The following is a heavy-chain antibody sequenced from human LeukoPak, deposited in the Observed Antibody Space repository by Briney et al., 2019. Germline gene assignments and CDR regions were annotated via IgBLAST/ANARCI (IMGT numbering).Heavy chain of an antibody. CDR2: ISVSGFST. CDR3: AKNHDSNTYHTDDAFDI. J-gene: IGHJ3*02. V-gene: IGHV3-23*01. D-gene: IGHD2/OR15-2a*01. Sequence: PGGSLRLSCAGSGFTFSSYAMSWVRQAPGKGLEWVSVISVSGFSTYYADSVKGRFTISRDMSKSTLYLQMNSLRAEDTAIYYCAKNHDSNTYHTDDAFDIWGQGTMVTVSS. CDR1: GFTFSSYA.